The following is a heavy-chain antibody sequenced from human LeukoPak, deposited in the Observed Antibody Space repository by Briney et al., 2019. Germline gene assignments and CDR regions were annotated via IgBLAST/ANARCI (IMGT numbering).Heavy chain of an antibody. D-gene: IGHD3-10*01. Sequence: GGSLRLSCAASGFTFSSYGMHWVRQAPGKGLEWVAFIRYDGSNKYYADSVKGRFTISRDNSKNTLYLQMGSLRAEDMAVYHCARGDPDFGELSPQPFDYWGQGTLVTVSS. CDR1: GFTFSSYG. V-gene: IGHV3-30*02. CDR2: IRYDGSNK. J-gene: IGHJ4*02. CDR3: ARGDPDFGELSPQPFDY.